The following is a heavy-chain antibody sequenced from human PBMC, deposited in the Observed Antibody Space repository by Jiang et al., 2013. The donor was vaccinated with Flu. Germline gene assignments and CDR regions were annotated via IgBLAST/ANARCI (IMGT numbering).Heavy chain of an antibody. Sequence: EVKKPGSSVKVSCKASGGTFSSYAISWVRQAPGQGLEWMGGIIPIFGTANYAQKFQGRVTITADESTSTAYMELSSLRSEDTAVYYCARGGYYDSSGYYGYRMGYWGQGTLVTVSS. J-gene: IGHJ4*02. CDR2: IIPIFGTA. D-gene: IGHD3-22*01. CDR3: ARGGYYDSSGYYGYRMGY. V-gene: IGHV1-69*01. CDR1: GGTFSSYA.